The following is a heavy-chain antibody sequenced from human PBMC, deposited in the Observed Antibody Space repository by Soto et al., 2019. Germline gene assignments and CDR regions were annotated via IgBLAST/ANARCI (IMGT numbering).Heavy chain of an antibody. V-gene: IGHV1-69*01. CDR3: ATEPIYYNDGSGYYPRGH. D-gene: IGHD3-22*01. CDR2: IIPIFGTA. J-gene: IGHJ4*02. CDR1: GGIFTRYD. Sequence: QVQLVQSGAEVKTPGSSVKVSCKASGGIFTRYDVRWVRQAPGQGLEWMGAIIPIFGTANYAQKFQGRVTITADATTSTAYMELSSLRSEDTAMYFCATEPIYYNDGSGYYPRGHWGQGTLVTVSS.